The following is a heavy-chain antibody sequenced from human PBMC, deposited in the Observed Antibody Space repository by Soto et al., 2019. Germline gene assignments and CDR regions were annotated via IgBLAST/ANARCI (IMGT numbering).Heavy chain of an antibody. CDR1: GGSVSSGGYY. D-gene: IGHD3-22*01. CDR3: ARSIIYDSSGSTDY. J-gene: IGHJ4*02. CDR2: IYYSGST. Sequence: QVQLQESGPGLVKPSETLSLTCTVSGGSVSSGGYYWTWIRQAPGKGLEWIGNIYYSGSTNYNPSLKSRVTIRVDTSKNQFSLKLSSVPAADTAVYYCARSIIYDSSGSTDYWGQGTLVTVSS. V-gene: IGHV4-61*08.